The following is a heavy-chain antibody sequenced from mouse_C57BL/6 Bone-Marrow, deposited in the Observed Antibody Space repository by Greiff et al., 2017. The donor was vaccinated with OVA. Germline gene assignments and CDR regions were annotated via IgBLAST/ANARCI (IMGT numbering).Heavy chain of an antibody. CDR1: GYTFTDYY. CDR2: IYPGSGNT. Sequence: QVQLQQSGAELVRPGASVKLSCKASGYTFTDYYINWVKQRPGQGLEWIARIYPGSGNTYSNETFKGKATLTAEKSSSTAYMQLSSLTSEDSAVYFCARNWDPPFAYWGQGTLVTVSA. CDR3: ARNWDPPFAY. V-gene: IGHV1-76*01. D-gene: IGHD4-1*01. J-gene: IGHJ3*01.